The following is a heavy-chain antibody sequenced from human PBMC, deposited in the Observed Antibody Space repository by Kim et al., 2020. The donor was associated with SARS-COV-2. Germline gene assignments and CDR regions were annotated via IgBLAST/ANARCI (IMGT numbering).Heavy chain of an antibody. CDR2: IGIAGDT. J-gene: IGHJ5*02. V-gene: IGHV3-13*01. Sequence: GGSLRLSCAASGFTFSRSDMHWVRQAPGKGLEWVSSIGIAGDTYYPASEKGRFTISRANAENSLFLQMNSLRDGDTAVYYCTRGYYGYRGIDLWGQGTLAT. CDR3: TRGYYGYRGIDL. CDR1: GFTFSRSD. D-gene: IGHD5-12*01.